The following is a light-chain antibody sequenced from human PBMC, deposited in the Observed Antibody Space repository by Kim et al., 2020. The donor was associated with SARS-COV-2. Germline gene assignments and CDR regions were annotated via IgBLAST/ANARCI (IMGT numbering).Light chain of an antibody. J-gene: IGLJ2*01. V-gene: IGLV3-1*01. CDR3: QAWDSSTLV. CDR1: KLGDAY. CDR2: QDT. Sequence: SVPPGQTASIACSGDKLGDAYASWYQQKPGQSPVVVIYQDTKRPSGIPERFSGSNSGNTATLTISGTQSMDEADYYCQAWDSSTLVFGAGTQLTVL.